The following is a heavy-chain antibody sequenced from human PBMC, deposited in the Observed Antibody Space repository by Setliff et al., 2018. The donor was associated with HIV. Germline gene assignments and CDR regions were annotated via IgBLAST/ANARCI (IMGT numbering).Heavy chain of an antibody. V-gene: IGHV4-39*07. CDR1: GDSTSSSSSY. CDR3: ARSPVRYCSSTTCSMFFDY. J-gene: IGHJ4*02. D-gene: IGHD2-2*01. CDR2: IYYSGST. Sequence: SETLSLTCTVSGDSTSSSSSYWGWIRQPPGKGLEWIGSIYYSGSTYYNPSLKSRVTISVDTSKNQFSLNLRSVTAADTAVYYCARSPVRYCSSTTCSMFFDYWGQGTLVTVSS.